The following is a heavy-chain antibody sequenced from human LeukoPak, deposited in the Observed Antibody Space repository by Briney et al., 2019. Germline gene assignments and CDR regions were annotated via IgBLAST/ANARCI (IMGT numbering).Heavy chain of an antibody. V-gene: IGHV3-15*01. J-gene: IGHJ4*02. D-gene: IGHD1-26*01. Sequence: GGSLRLSCAASGFTLSNAWMSWVRQAPGKGLEWVGRIKSKTNGGTTDYAAPVKGRFTISRDGSKNTLYLQMNSLKTEDTAVYYCTTGYIKRARAYYFDYWGQGTLVTVSS. CDR2: IKSKTNGGTT. CDR3: TTGYIKRARAYYFDY. CDR1: GFTLSNAW.